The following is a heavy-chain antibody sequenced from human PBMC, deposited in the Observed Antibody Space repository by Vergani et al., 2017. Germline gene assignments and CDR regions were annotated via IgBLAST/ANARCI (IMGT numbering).Heavy chain of an antibody. CDR3: VKDIAASRNYWYFDL. CDR1: GFTFDDYA. CDR2: INWNSDSI. V-gene: IGHV3-9*01. J-gene: IGHJ2*01. D-gene: IGHD6-13*01. Sequence: EVQLVESGGGLVQPGRPLRLSCAASGFTFDDYAMHWVRQAPGKGLEWVSGINWNSDSIAYADSVKGRFTISRDNAKNSLYLQMNSLRAEDTALYYCVKDIAASRNYWYFDLWGRGTLVTVSS.